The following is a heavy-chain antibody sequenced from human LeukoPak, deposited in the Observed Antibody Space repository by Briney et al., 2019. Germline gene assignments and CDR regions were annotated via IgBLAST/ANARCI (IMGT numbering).Heavy chain of an antibody. Sequence: PGGSLRLSCAASGFTFSSYAMSWVRQAPGKGLEWVAFIRYDGSNNYYADSVKGRFTISRDNSKNTLYLQMNSLRAEDMAVYYCAKDSIFGCSSISCLEGFDYWGQGTLVTVSS. CDR1: GFTFSSYA. J-gene: IGHJ4*02. V-gene: IGHV3-30*02. D-gene: IGHD2-2*01. CDR2: IRYDGSNN. CDR3: AKDSIFGCSSISCLEGFDY.